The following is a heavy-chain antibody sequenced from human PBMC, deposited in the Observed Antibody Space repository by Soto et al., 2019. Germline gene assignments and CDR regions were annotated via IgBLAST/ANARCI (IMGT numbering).Heavy chain of an antibody. CDR1: GGSVSSANSY. J-gene: IGHJ4*02. CDR3: ASLPATSDFDY. CDR2: IYYSGST. V-gene: IGHV4-61*01. D-gene: IGHD2-2*01. Sequence: SETLSLTCTVSGGSVSSANSYWTWIRQPPGKGLEWIGYIYYSGSTNYNPSLKSRVTISVDKSKNQFSLKLSSVTAADTAVYYCASLPATSDFDYWGQGTLVTVSS.